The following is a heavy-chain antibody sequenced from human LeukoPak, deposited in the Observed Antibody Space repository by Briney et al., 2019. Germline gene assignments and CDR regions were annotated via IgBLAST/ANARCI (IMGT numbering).Heavy chain of an antibody. Sequence: SETLSLTCTVSGGSISSSSYYWGWIRQPPGKGLEWIGSIYYSGSTYYNPSLKSRVTISVDTSKNQFSLKLSSVTAADTAVYYCARRSYDILTGYYNVDYWGQGTLVTVSS. CDR1: GGSISSSSYY. V-gene: IGHV4-39*01. CDR2: IYYSGST. J-gene: IGHJ4*02. CDR3: ARRSYDILTGYYNVDY. D-gene: IGHD3-9*01.